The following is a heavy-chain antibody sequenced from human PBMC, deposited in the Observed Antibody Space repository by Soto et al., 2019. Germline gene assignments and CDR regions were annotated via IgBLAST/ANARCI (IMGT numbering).Heavy chain of an antibody. D-gene: IGHD2-15*01. Sequence: PGGSLRLSCTASGFSFSSYTMNWVRQAPGKGLQWVASITNRGTHTYSADSVKGRFTISRDNDKNSLYLQMNNLRAEDTATYYCTRAHEVAWFDSWGLGTLDTVSS. CDR2: ITNRGTHT. J-gene: IGHJ5*01. CDR3: TRAHEVAWFDS. CDR1: GFSFSSYT. V-gene: IGHV3-21*06.